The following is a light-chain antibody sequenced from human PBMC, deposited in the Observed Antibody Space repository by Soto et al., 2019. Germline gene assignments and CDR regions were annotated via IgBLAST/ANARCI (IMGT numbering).Light chain of an antibody. V-gene: IGLV2-23*02. Sequence: QSALTQPASVSGSPGQSITISCTGTRSDVGSHNAVSWYQQDPGKAPKLMIYDVSKRPSWVSNRFSGSKSGNTASLTISGLQAEDEANYYCCSYAGSSTLVFGGGTKLTVL. CDR2: DVS. CDR1: RSDVGSHNA. CDR3: CSYAGSSTLV. J-gene: IGLJ2*01.